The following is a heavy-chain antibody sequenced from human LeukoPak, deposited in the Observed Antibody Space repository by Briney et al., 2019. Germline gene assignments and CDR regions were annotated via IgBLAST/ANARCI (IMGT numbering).Heavy chain of an antibody. CDR1: GFTVGSNY. D-gene: IGHD6-13*01. V-gene: IGHV4-4*01. CDR3: ARSDGKIFDY. Sequence: GSLRLSCAASGFTVGSNYMSWVRQPPGKGLKWIGEIYHSGSIYYNLSLKSRVTISVDKSKNQFSLKLSSVTAADTAVYFCARSDGKIFDYWGQGTLVTVSS. J-gene: IGHJ4*02. CDR2: IYHSGSI.